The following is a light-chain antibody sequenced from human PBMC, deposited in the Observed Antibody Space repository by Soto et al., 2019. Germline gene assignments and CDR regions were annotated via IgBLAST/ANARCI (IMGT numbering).Light chain of an antibody. CDR3: TSYTIKNTWV. Sequence: QSALTQPASVSGSPGQSISISCTGTSSDDGGYNYVAWYLQHPGKAPKLIIYEVTNRPSGVSSRFSGSKSGNTASLTISALQAEDEADYYCTSYTIKNTWVFGGGTKVTVL. CDR2: EVT. V-gene: IGLV2-14*01. J-gene: IGLJ3*02. CDR1: SSDDGGYNY.